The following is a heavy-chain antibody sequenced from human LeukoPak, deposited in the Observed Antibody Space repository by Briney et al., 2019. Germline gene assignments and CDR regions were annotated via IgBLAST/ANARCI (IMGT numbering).Heavy chain of an antibody. CDR1: GGSISSSSYY. V-gene: IGHV4-39*01. CDR3: ARQVDIVVHWFDP. CDR2: IYYSGST. J-gene: IGHJ5*02. Sequence: SETLSLTCTVSGGSISSSSYYWGWIRQPPGKGLEWIGSIYYSGSTYYNPSLKSRVTISVDTPKNQFSLKLSSVTAADTAVYYCARQVDIVVHWFDPWGQGTLVTVSS. D-gene: IGHD2-15*01.